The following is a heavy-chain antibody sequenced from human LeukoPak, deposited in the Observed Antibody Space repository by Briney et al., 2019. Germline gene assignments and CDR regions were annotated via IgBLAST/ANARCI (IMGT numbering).Heavy chain of an antibody. CDR2: INPNSGGT. Sequence: GASVKVSCKASGYTFTGYYMHWVRQAPGQGLEWMGWINPNSGGTNYAQKFQGWVTMTRDTFISTAYMELSRLRSDDTAVYYCAREQGLDYYYYGMDVWGQGTTVTVSS. V-gene: IGHV1-2*04. CDR1: GYTFTGYY. J-gene: IGHJ6*02. CDR3: AREQGLDYYYYGMDV.